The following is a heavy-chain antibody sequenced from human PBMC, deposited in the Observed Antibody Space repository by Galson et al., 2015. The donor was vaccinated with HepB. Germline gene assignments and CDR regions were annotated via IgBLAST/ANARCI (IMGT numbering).Heavy chain of an antibody. D-gene: IGHD3-16*01. CDR1: GFTFDDYA. Sequence: SLRLSCAASGFTFDDYAMHWVRQAPGKGLEWVSGISWNSGSIGYADSVKGRFTISRDNAKNSLYLQMNSLRAEDTALYYCAKERIMITFGGAVDYWGQGTLVTVSS. J-gene: IGHJ4*02. CDR2: ISWNSGSI. V-gene: IGHV3-9*01. CDR3: AKERIMITFGGAVDY.